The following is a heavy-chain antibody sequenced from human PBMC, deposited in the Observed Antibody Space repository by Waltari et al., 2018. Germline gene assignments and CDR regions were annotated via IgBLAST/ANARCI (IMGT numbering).Heavy chain of an antibody. D-gene: IGHD2-15*01. CDR1: GFPFSSYG. J-gene: IGHJ4*02. Sequence: QVQLVESGGGVVQPGGSLRLSCAASGFPFSSYGMHWVRQAPGKGLEWVAFIRYDGSNKYYADSVKGRFTISRDNSKNTLYLQMNSLRAEDTAVYYCAGYCSGGSCYSDWGQGTLVTVSS. V-gene: IGHV3-30*02. CDR3: AGYCSGGSCYSD. CDR2: IRYDGSNK.